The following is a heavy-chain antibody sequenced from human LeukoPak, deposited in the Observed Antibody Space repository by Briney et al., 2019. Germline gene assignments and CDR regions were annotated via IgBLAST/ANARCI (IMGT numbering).Heavy chain of an antibody. Sequence: GGSLRLSCAASGFTVSSNYMSWVRQAPGKGLEWVSIIYSHGDTYYADSVKGRFYISRDSSKNTLYLQMNSLRAEDTAVYYCAARRMGATVYWGQGTLVTVSS. CDR2: IYSHGDT. CDR1: GFTVSSNY. V-gene: IGHV3-53*01. CDR3: AARRMGATVY. J-gene: IGHJ4*02. D-gene: IGHD1-26*01.